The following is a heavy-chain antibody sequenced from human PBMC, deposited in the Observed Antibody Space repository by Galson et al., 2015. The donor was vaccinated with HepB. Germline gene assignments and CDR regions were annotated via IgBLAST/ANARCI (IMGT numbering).Heavy chain of an antibody. CDR3: ASDYYGSGSYGGDYFDY. V-gene: IGHV3-48*01. Sequence: SLRLSCAASGFTFSSYSMNWVRQAPGKGLEWVPYISSSSSTIYYADSVKGRFTISRDNAKNSLYLQMNSLRAEDTAVYYCASDYYGSGSYGGDYFDYWGQGTLVTVSS. CDR1: GFTFSSYS. J-gene: IGHJ4*02. D-gene: IGHD3-10*01. CDR2: ISSSSSTI.